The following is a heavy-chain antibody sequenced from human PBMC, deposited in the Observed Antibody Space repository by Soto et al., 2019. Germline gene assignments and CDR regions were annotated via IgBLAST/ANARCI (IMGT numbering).Heavy chain of an antibody. D-gene: IGHD3-22*01. Sequence: GGSLRLSCAASGFSFIDFAMSWVRRAPGKGLEWVSTIIGSGGSTYYADSVKGRFSVSRDNSKNTLYLQMNSLRAEDTAVYYCAKDRNYYDSSGYDYWGQGTLVTVSS. CDR1: GFSFIDFA. J-gene: IGHJ4*02. V-gene: IGHV3-23*01. CDR3: AKDRNYYDSSGYDY. CDR2: IIGSGGST.